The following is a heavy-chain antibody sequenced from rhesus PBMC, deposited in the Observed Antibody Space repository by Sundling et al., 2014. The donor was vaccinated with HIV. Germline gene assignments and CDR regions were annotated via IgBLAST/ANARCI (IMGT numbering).Heavy chain of an antibody. J-gene: IGHJ4*01. CDR1: GFTFNTCA. Sequence: EVQLVETGGALVQSGGSLKLSCAASGFTFNTCAMSWVRQAPGKGLEWVSTINSGGESTYYADSVKGRFTMSRDNSDNTLSLQMNSLRAVDTAVYYCAKLDYWGQGVLVTVSS. CDR3: AKLDY. V-gene: IGHV3-103*01. CDR2: INSGGEST.